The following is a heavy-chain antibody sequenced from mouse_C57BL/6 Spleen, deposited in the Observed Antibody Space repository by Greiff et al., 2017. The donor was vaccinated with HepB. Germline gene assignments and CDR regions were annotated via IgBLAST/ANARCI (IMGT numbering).Heavy chain of an antibody. J-gene: IGHJ4*01. CDR1: GYTFTDYY. D-gene: IGHD2-2*01. CDR3: APYGYDEFYPMDY. Sequence: VQLQQSGPELVKPGASVKISCKASGYTFTDYYMNWVKQSHGKSLEWIGDINPNNGGTSYNQKFKGKATLTVDKSSSTAYMELRSLTSEDSAVYYCAPYGYDEFYPMDYWGQGTSVTVSS. V-gene: IGHV1-26*01. CDR2: INPNNGGT.